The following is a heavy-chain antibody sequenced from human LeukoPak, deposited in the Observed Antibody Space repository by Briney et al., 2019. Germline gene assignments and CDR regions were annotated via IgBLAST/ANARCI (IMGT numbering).Heavy chain of an antibody. CDR2: IYYSGST. CDR1: GGSISSGGYY. D-gene: IGHD1-14*01. V-gene: IGHV4-31*03. CDR3: ARTPRPASVAAGNNWFDP. Sequence: SQTLSLTCTVSGGSISSGGYYWSWIRQHPGKGLEWIGYIYYSGSTYYNPSLKSRVTISLDMLRTQFSLKLNSVTAADTAVYYCARTPRPASVAAGNNWFDPWGQGTLVTVSS. J-gene: IGHJ5*02.